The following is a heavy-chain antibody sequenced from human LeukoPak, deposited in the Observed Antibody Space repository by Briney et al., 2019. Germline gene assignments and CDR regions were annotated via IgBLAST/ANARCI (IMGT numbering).Heavy chain of an antibody. CDR2: ISGSGGST. Sequence: GGSLRLSCAASGFTFSSYDMSWVRQAPGKGLEWVSAISGSGGSTYYADAVRGRFTISRDNSKSTLYLQMNSLRAEDTAVYYCAKDRHAPGRYCSSTTCFPFDLWGQGTLVTVSS. CDR1: GFTFSSYD. J-gene: IGHJ4*02. D-gene: IGHD2-2*01. V-gene: IGHV3-23*01. CDR3: AKDRHAPGRYCSSTTCFPFDL.